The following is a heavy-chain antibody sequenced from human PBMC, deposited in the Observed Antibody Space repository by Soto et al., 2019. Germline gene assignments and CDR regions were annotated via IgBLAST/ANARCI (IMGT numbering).Heavy chain of an antibody. J-gene: IGHJ4*02. CDR1: GFTFSSYA. V-gene: IGHV3-23*01. CDR2: ISGSGGRT. Sequence: PGGSLRLSCAASGFTFSSYAMSWVRQAPGKGLEWVSDISGSGGRTYYADSVKGRFTISRDNSNNTLYLQMNSLRAEDTAVYYCANRLHYYDSSGRVYWGQGTLVTVSS. D-gene: IGHD3-22*01. CDR3: ANRLHYYDSSGRVY.